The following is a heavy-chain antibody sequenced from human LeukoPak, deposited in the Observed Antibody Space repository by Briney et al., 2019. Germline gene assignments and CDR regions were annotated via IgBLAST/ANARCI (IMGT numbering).Heavy chain of an antibody. D-gene: IGHD1-26*01. Sequence: GGSLRLSCAVSGITLSNYGMSWVRQAPGKGLKWVGFIRSKAYGGTTEYAASVKGRFTISRDDSKSIAYLQMNSLKTEDTAVYYCTRTKGATTHFDYWGQGTLVTVSS. V-gene: IGHV3-49*04. CDR1: GITLSNYG. CDR2: IRSKAYGGTT. J-gene: IGHJ4*02. CDR3: TRTKGATTHFDY.